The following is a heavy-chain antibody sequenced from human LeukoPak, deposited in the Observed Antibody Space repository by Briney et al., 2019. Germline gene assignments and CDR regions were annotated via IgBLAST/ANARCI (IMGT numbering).Heavy chain of an antibody. J-gene: IGHJ4*02. CDR3: ARGPLLSLGTVDY. CDR2: IYYSGST. V-gene: IGHV4-59*01. Sequence: VKPSETLSFTCTVSGGSISSYYWSWIRQPPGKGLEWIGYIYYSGSTNYNPSLKSRVTISVDTSKNQFSLKLSSVTAADTAVYYCARGPLLSLGTVDYWGQGTLVTVSS. D-gene: IGHD7-27*01. CDR1: GGSISSYY.